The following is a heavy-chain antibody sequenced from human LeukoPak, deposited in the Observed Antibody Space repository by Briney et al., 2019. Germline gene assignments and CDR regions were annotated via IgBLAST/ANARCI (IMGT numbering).Heavy chain of an antibody. CDR2: IYHSGST. V-gene: IGHV4-39*07. CDR1: GGSISSSSYY. D-gene: IGHD3-10*01. Sequence: PSETLSLTCTVSGGSISSSSYYWGWIRQPPGKGLEWIGSIYHSGSTYYNPSLKSRVTISVDTSKNQFSLKLSSVTAADTAVYYCAREMQDKSLQWIGELKKYYYYYMDVWGKGTTVIVSS. J-gene: IGHJ6*03. CDR3: AREMQDKSLQWIGELKKYYYYYMDV.